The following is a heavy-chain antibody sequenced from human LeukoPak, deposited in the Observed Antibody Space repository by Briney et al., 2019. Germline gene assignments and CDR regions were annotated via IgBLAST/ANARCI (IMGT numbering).Heavy chain of an antibody. CDR1: GFKFSDDW. D-gene: IGHD3-10*01. Sequence: GGSLRLSCAASGFKFSDDWMNWVRLAPGKGLEWVANINQHGSEQYYADSVRGRFTNSRDNSRNSLYLQMNSLRGEDTAVYYCARDPDVVRGVHFDYWGQAALVTVSS. J-gene: IGHJ4*02. V-gene: IGHV3-7*03. CDR2: INQHGSEQ. CDR3: ARDPDVVRGVHFDY.